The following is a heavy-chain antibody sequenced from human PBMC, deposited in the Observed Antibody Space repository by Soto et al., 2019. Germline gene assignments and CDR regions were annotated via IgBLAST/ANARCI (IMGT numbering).Heavy chain of an antibody. CDR2: IRSKANSYAT. CDR1: GFTFSGSA. V-gene: IGHV3-73*01. CDR3: TSQVEMATVNFDY. J-gene: IGHJ4*02. D-gene: IGHD4-4*01. Sequence: GGSLRLSCAASGFTFSGSAMHWVRQASGKGLEWVGRIRSKANSYATAYAASVKGRFTISRDDSKNTAYLQMNSLKTEDTAVYYCTSQVEMATVNFDYWGQGTLVTVSS.